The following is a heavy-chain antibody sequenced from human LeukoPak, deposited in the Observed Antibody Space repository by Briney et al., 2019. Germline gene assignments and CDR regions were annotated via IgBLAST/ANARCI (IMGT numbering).Heavy chain of an antibody. CDR1: GFSLSAPQVA. D-gene: IGHD1-7*01. V-gene: IGHV2-5*02. CDR2: TYWGDDK. J-gene: IGHJ5*02. Sequence: SGPTLVNPTQTLTLTCTFSGFSLSAPQVAVGWIRQPPGKALEFLALTYWGDDKRFSSSLRSRLTITSDASKNQVVLTVANLDPVDTATYYCAHKPAQKNYFDPRGQGTLVTVSS. CDR3: AHKPAQKNYFDP.